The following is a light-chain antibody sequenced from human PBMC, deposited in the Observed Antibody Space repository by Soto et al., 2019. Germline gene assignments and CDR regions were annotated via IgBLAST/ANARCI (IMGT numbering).Light chain of an antibody. CDR2: EGS. V-gene: IGLV2-23*01. Sequence: QPALTQPGSVSGSPGQSITISCTGTSSDVGSYNLVSWYQQHPGKAPKLMIYEGSKRPSGVSNRFSGFKSGNTASLTISGLQAEDEADYYCCSYAGRPYVFGTGTKVTVL. CDR1: SSDVGSYNL. CDR3: CSYAGRPYV. J-gene: IGLJ1*01.